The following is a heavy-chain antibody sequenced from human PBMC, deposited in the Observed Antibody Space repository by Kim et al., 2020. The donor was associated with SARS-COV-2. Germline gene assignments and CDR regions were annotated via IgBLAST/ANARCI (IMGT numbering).Heavy chain of an antibody. J-gene: IGHJ4*02. CDR1: GFTFSSYG. CDR2: ISYDGSNK. CDR3: AKDFRYSSSSEDY. Sequence: GGSLRLSCAASGFTFSSYGMHWVRQAPGKGLEWVAVISYDGSNKYYADSVKGRFTISRDNSKNTLYLQMNSLRAEDTAVYYCAKDFRYSSSSEDYWGQGTLVTVSS. V-gene: IGHV3-30*18. D-gene: IGHD6-6*01.